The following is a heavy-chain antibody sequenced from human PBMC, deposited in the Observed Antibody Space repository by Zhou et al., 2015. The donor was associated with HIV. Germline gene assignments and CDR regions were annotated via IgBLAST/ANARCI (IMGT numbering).Heavy chain of an antibody. CDR1: GFTLSNAW. D-gene: IGHD3-10*01. J-gene: IGHJ4*02. CDR2: IKSKTDGGTT. Sequence: EVQLVESGGGLVKPGGSLRLSCAASGFTLSNAWMSWVRQAPGKGLEWVGRIKSKTDGGTTDYAAPVKGRFTISRDDSKNTLYLQINSLKTEDTAVYYCTTAPYGSRSSNYWGQGTLVTVSS. CDR3: TTAPYGSRSSNY. V-gene: IGHV3-15*01.